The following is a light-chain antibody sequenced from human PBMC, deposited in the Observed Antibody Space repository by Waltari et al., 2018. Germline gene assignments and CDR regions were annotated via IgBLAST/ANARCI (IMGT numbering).Light chain of an antibody. Sequence: DIMMTQSPDSLAVSLGERATINCKSSQSILFTSNNKNYLAWYQQRPGQPPKLLIYWACTRESGVADRFSGSGSGTDFTLTISSLQTEDVAVYYCQQYYSTPYTFGQGTKLEI. V-gene: IGKV4-1*01. CDR3: QQYYSTPYT. CDR2: WAC. CDR1: QSILFTSNNKNY. J-gene: IGKJ2*01.